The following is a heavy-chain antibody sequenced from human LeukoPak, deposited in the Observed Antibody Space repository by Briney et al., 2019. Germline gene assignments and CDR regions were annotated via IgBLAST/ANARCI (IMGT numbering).Heavy chain of an antibody. CDR2: IKQDGSEK. J-gene: IGHJ2*01. CDR1: GFTFSSYW. V-gene: IGHV3-7*01. D-gene: IGHD2-2*01. Sequence: GGSLRLSCAASGFTFSSYWMSWVRQAPGKGLEWVANIKQDGSEKYYVDSVKGRFTISRDNAKNSLYLQMNSLRAEDTAVYYCARDRGSSSWYFDLWGRGTLVTVSS. CDR3: ARDRGSSSWYFDL.